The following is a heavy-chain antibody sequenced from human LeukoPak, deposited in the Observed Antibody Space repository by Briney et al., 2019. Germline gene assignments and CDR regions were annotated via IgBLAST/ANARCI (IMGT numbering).Heavy chain of an antibody. CDR3: ARVSSGWPYYYYGMDV. V-gene: IGHV4-34*01. CDR1: GGSFSGYY. D-gene: IGHD6-19*01. J-gene: IGHJ6*02. CDR2: INHSGST. Sequence: SETLSLTCAVYGGSFSGYYWSWIRQPPGKGLEWIGEINHSGSTNYNPSLKSRVTISVDTSKNQFSLKLSSVTAADTAVYYCARVSSGWPYYYYGMDVWGQGTTVTVSS.